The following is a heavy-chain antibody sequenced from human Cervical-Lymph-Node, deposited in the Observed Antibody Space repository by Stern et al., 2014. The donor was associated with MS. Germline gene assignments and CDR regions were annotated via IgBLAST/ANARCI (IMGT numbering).Heavy chain of an antibody. CDR2: IYYSGST. CDR1: GGSISSGDYH. J-gene: IGHJ3*02. CDR3: ARMTLFSAFDI. Sequence: QLQLQESGPGLVKPSQTLSLTCTVSGGSISSGDYHWSWIRQHPGKGLEWIGYIYYSGSTYYNPSLQSLVIISVDTSKNQFSLKLSSVTAADTAVYYCARMTLFSAFDIWGQGTLVTVSS. D-gene: IGHD2-21*02. V-gene: IGHV4-31*01.